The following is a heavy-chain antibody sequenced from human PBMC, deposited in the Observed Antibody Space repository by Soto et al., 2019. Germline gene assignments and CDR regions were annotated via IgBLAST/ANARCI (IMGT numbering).Heavy chain of an antibody. Sequence: SENLSLTCTVSGGSISGHYWFWIRQSPGKGLEWIGYIFYTGSTNYNPSLKSRVTLSVDTSKNQFSLRLSSVTAADTAVYYCARVGSSGWSPDYWGQGTLVIVSS. CDR3: ARVGSSGWSPDY. CDR1: GGSISGHY. D-gene: IGHD6-19*01. J-gene: IGHJ4*02. V-gene: IGHV4-59*11. CDR2: IFYTGST.